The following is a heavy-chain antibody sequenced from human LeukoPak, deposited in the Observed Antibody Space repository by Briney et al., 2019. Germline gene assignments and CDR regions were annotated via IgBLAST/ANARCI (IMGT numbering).Heavy chain of an antibody. V-gene: IGHV4-59*01. J-gene: IGHJ4*02. Sequence: SETLSLTCTVSGGSLSSYYWSWIRQPPGKGLEWIGYIYYSGSTNYNPSLKSRVTISVDTSKNQFSLKLSSVTAADTAVYYCARGYSSGWFPIDYWGQGTLVTVSS. D-gene: IGHD6-19*01. CDR2: IYYSGST. CDR1: GGSLSSYY. CDR3: ARGYSSGWFPIDY.